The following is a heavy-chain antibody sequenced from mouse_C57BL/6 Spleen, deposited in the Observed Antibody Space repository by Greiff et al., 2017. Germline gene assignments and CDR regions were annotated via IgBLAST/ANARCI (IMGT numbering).Heavy chain of an antibody. Sequence: EVQLQQSGPELVKPGASVKISCKASGYSFTGYYMNWVKQSPEKSLEWIGEINPSTGGTTYNQKFKAKATLTVDKSSSTAYMQLKSLTSEDSAVYYCARRDGYGGLFAYWGQGTLVTVSA. D-gene: IGHD2-2*01. V-gene: IGHV1-42*01. CDR2: INPSTGGT. J-gene: IGHJ3*01. CDR3: ARRDGYGGLFAY. CDR1: GYSFTGYY.